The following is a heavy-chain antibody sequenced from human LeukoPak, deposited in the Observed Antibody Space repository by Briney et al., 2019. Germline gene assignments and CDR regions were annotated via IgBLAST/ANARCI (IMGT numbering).Heavy chain of an antibody. J-gene: IGHJ4*02. D-gene: IGHD2-21*01. CDR2: ISSSSSYI. V-gene: IGHV3-21*06. CDR3: ATVAGYFDY. CDR1: GFTFSSYS. Sequence: GGSLRLSCAASGFTFSSYSMKWVRQAPGKGLEWVSFISSSSSYIYYADSVKGRFTISRDNTKNSLYLHMSSLRADDTAVYFCATVAGYFDYWGQGTLVTVSS.